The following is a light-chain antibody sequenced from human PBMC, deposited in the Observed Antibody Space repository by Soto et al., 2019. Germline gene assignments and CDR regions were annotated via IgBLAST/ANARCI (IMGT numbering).Light chain of an antibody. CDR1: SSDVGNYNL. J-gene: IGLJ1*01. CDR3: CSYAGSNTDV. CDR2: EGS. V-gene: IGLV2-23*01. Sequence: QSALTQPASVSGSPGQSITISCTGTSSDVGNYNLVSWYQHHPDKAHNLMIYEGSKRPSGVSNRFSGSKSGNTASLTISGLQAEDEADYYCCSYAGSNTDVFGTGTKLTVL.